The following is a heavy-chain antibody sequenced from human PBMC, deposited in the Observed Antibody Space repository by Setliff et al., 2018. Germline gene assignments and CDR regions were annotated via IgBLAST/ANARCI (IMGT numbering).Heavy chain of an antibody. D-gene: IGHD3-22*01. Sequence: PSETLSLTCAVSGGSISSSNWWSWVRQSPGRGLEWIGRRGPNGSTNYNPSLGSRATISFDSSKIELSLKLASVTAADTAVYYCTSVLSSVSDAFDVWGQGTVVTVSS. CDR3: TSVLSSVSDAFDV. V-gene: IGHV4-4*02. CDR2: RGPNGST. J-gene: IGHJ3*01. CDR1: GGSISSSNW.